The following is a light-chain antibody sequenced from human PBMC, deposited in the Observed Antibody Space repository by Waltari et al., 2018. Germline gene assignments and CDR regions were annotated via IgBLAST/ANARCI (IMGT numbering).Light chain of an antibody. V-gene: IGKV3-20*01. CDR3: QMYVRLPVT. CDR1: QSVGRS. J-gene: IGKJ1*01. CDR2: NAS. Sequence: DIVLTQSPVTLSLFQGERATLSCRASQSVGRSLAWYQQKPGKPPRLLIYNASNRASGIPDRFSGSGSGADFSLTISRLEPEDFAVYYCQMYVRLPVTFGQGTKVEVK.